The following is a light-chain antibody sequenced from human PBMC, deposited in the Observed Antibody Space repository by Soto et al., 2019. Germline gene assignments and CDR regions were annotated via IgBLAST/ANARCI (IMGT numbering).Light chain of an antibody. CDR1: SGHRSYA. V-gene: IGLV4-69*01. J-gene: IGLJ2*01. CDR3: QTWGTGIVV. CDR2: LNSDGSH. Sequence: QLVLTQSPSASASLGASVKLTCTLSSGHRSYAIAWHQQQPEKGPRYLMKLNSDGSHRKGDGIPDRFSGSSSGAERYLTISSLHSEDEADYYCQTWGTGIVVFGGGTQLTVL.